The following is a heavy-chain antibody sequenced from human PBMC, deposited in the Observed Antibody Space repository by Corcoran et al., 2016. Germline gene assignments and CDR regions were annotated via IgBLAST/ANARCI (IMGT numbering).Heavy chain of an antibody. V-gene: IGHV4-34*01. CDR3: ARGRGFLEWCSFWRDRNYYYYGMDG. CDR2: INHSGST. D-gene: IGHD3-3*01. Sequence: QVQLQQWGAGLLKPSETLSLTCAVYGGSFSGYYWSWIRQPPGKGLEWIGEINHSGSTNYNPSLKSRVTISVDTSKNQFSLKLRSVTAADTAVYDCARGRGFLEWCSFWRDRNYYYYGMDGWGQGTTVTVSS. CDR1: GGSFSGYY. J-gene: IGHJ6*02.